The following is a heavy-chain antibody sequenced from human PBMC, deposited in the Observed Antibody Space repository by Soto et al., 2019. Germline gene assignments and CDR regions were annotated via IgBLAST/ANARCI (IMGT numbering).Heavy chain of an antibody. CDR2: ISYDGSNK. CDR1: GFTFSSYA. V-gene: IGHV3-30-3*01. CDR3: ARDVGDYVGYFDY. Sequence: QVQLVESGGGVVQPGRSLSLSCAASGFTFSSYAMHWVRQAPGKGLEWVAVISYDGSNKYYADSVKGRFTISRDNSKNTLYLQMNSLRAEDTAVYYCARDVGDYVGYFDYWGQGTLVTVSS. D-gene: IGHD4-17*01. J-gene: IGHJ4*02.